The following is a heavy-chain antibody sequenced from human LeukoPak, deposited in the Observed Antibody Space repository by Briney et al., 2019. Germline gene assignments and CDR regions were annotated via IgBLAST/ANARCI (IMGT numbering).Heavy chain of an antibody. Sequence: GGSLRLSCAASGFTFSSYVMSWVRQAPGKGRKWASAISGSGGSTYYADSVKGRFTISRDNSKNTLYLQMNSLRAEDTAVYYCAKDQVGHYDSSGYYAFDYWGQGTLVTVSS. CDR2: ISGSGGST. J-gene: IGHJ4*02. D-gene: IGHD3-22*01. V-gene: IGHV3-23*01. CDR3: AKDQVGHYDSSGYYAFDY. CDR1: GFTFSSYV.